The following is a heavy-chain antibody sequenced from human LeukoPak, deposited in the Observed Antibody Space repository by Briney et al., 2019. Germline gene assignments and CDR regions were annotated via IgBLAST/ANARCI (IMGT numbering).Heavy chain of an antibody. J-gene: IGHJ4*02. CDR2: ISSDGDST. V-gene: IGHV3-64*01. CDR1: GFMFSDYA. CDR3: ARQYTGSYYEAFDY. Sequence: GGSLRLSCAVSGFMFSDYAMHWVHQAPGKGLEYVSGISSDGDSTYYANSVKGRFSISRDNSKNTLYLQMGSLRVEDMGIYYCARQYTGSYYEAFDYWGQGTLVTVSS. D-gene: IGHD1-26*01.